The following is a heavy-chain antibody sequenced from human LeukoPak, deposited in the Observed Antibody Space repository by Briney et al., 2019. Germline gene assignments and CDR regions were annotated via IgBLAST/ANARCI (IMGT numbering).Heavy chain of an antibody. D-gene: IGHD5-18*01. V-gene: IGHV3-7*05. CDR3: ARDRGYSTFDM. Sequence: GGSLRLSCVASGFTFSSYWMAWVRQAPGKRLEWVANTNQDGSEKNYVDSVKGRLTISRDNAKNSLCLQMNSLRAEDTAVYYCARDRGYSTFDMWGQGTMVTVSS. CDR1: GFTFSSYW. J-gene: IGHJ3*02. CDR2: TNQDGSEK.